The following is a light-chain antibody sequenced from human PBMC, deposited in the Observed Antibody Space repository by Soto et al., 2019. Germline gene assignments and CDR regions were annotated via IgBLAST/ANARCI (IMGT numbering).Light chain of an antibody. Sequence: QSVLTQPRSVSGSPGQSVTSSCTGTSSDVGGYNYVSWYQQHPGKAPKLIIYDVSKRPSVVPYRFSGSKSGNTGSLTISGLQAEDEAAYSSCSYARTHWVFRAGTEVTVL. CDR2: DVS. V-gene: IGLV2-11*01. CDR1: SSDVGGYNY. J-gene: IGLJ3*02. CDR3: CSYARTHWV.